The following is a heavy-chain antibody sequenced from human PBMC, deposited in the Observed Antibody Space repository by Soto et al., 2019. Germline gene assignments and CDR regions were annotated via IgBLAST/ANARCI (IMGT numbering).Heavy chain of an antibody. V-gene: IGHV3-7*05. CDR1: GFTFSSYW. Sequence: GESLKISCAASGFTFSSYWMSWVRQAPGKGLEWVANIKQDGSEKYYVDSVKGRFTISRDNAKNSLYLQMNSLRAEDTAVYYCARGGQLPYHYYYYGMDVWGQGTTVTVSS. D-gene: IGHD2-2*01. CDR2: IKQDGSEK. J-gene: IGHJ6*02. CDR3: ARGGQLPYHYYYYGMDV.